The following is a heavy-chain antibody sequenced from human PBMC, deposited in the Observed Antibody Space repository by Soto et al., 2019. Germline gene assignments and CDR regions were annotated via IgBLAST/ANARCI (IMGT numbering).Heavy chain of an antibody. V-gene: IGHV3-33*01. CDR1: GFTFSSYG. CDR2: IWYDGSNK. CDR3: AREPSPYYYYGMDV. Sequence: GGSLRLSCAASGFTFSSYGMHWVRQAPGKGLEWVAVIWYDGSNKYYADSVKGRFTISRDNSKNTLYLQMNSLRAEDTAVYYCAREPSPYYYYGMDVWGQGTTVTVSS. J-gene: IGHJ6*02.